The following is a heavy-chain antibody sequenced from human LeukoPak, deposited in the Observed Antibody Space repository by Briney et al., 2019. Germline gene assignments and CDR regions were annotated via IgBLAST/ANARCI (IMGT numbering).Heavy chain of an antibody. D-gene: IGHD3-22*01. J-gene: IGHJ4*02. CDR2: ISAYNGIT. CDR3: ARGPRDYYDSSGYYWGFDY. Sequence: ASVKVSCKASGYTFTSYGISWVRQAPGQGLEWMGWISAYNGITNYAQKLQGRVTMTTDTSTSTAYMELRSLRSDDTAVYYCARGPRDYYDSSGYYWGFDYWGQGTLVTVSS. V-gene: IGHV1-18*01. CDR1: GYTFTSYG.